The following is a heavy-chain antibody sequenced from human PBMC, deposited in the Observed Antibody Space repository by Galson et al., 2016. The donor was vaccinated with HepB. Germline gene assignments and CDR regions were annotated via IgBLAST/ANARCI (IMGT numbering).Heavy chain of an antibody. Sequence: SETLSLTCTVSGGSFSSSSYYWGWIRQPPGKGLEWIGSIYYSGSTYYGPSLKSRVTISVDTSKNQFSLTLSSVTAADTAVYYCARLGYCTSTSCYWFDPWGQGTLVTVSS. J-gene: IGHJ5*02. D-gene: IGHD2-2*01. V-gene: IGHV4-39*01. CDR3: ARLGYCTSTSCYWFDP. CDR1: GGSFSSSSYY. CDR2: IYYSGST.